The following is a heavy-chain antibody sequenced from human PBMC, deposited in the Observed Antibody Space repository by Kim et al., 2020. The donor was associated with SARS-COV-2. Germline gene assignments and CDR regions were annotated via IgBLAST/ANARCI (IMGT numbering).Heavy chain of an antibody. Sequence: SETLSLTCTVSGGSISSSSYYWGWIRQPPGKGLEWIGSIYYSGSTYYNPSLKSRVTISVDTSKNQFSLKLSSVTAADTAVYYCARQSAELEYSSSSFDYWGQGTLVTVSS. V-gene: IGHV4-39*01. CDR3: ARQSAELEYSSSSFDY. D-gene: IGHD6-6*01. CDR2: IYYSGST. CDR1: GGSISSSSYY. J-gene: IGHJ4*02.